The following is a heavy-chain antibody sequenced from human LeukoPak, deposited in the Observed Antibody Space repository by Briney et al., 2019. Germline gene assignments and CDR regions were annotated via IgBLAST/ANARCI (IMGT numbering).Heavy chain of an antibody. J-gene: IGHJ4*02. D-gene: IGHD5-18*01. V-gene: IGHV4-59*12. CDR3: ARDSVDTAMGFFDY. CDR2: IYYSGST. CDR1: GGSISNYY. Sequence: PSETLSLTCTVSGGSISNYYWNWIRQPPGKGLEWIGSIYYSGSTYYNPSLKSRVTISVDTSKNQFSLKLSSVTAADTAVYYCARDSVDTAMGFFDYWGQGTLVTVSS.